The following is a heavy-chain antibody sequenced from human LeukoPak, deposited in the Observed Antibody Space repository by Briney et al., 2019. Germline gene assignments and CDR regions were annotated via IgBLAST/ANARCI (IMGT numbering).Heavy chain of an antibody. CDR2: INHSGST. J-gene: IGHJ4*02. CDR3: ARDGHTYFDY. CDR1: GGSFSGYY. V-gene: IGHV4-34*01. Sequence: SETLSLTCAVYGGSFSGYYWSWIRQPPGKGLEWIGEINHSGSTNYNPSLKSRVTISVDTSKNQFSLKLSSVTAADTAVYYCARDGHTYFDYWGQGTLVTVSS.